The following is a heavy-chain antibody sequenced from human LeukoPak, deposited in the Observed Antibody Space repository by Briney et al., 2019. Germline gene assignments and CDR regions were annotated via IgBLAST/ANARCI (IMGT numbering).Heavy chain of an antibody. Sequence: SETLSLTCIVSGGSISSYYWSWIRQPPGKGLEWIGYIYNSGSTNYNPSLKSRVTISVDTSKNQFSLKLSSVTAEDTAVYYCARDGGSYSSSSFYFDYWGQGTLVTVSS. CDR2: IYNSGST. D-gene: IGHD6-6*01. J-gene: IGHJ4*02. CDR3: ARDGGSYSSSSFYFDY. CDR1: GGSISSYY. V-gene: IGHV4-59*01.